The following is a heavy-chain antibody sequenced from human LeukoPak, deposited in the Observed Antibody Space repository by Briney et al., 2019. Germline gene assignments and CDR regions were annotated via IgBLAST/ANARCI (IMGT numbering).Heavy chain of an antibody. J-gene: IGHJ4*02. CDR2: ISNDGSRK. CDR3: ARDRAWNYFDY. Sequence: GGSLRLSCAPSGFTFSRHGMHWVRQAPGKGLEWVAIISNDGSRKYYAHFVEGRFTISRDNSKNTLYLQMDSLRAEVTAVYYCARDRAWNYFDYWGQGTLVTVSS. V-gene: IGHV3-30*03. D-gene: IGHD3-3*01. CDR1: GFTFSRHG.